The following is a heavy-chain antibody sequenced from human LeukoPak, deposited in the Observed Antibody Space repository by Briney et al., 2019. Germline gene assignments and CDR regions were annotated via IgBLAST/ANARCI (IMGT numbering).Heavy chain of an antibody. V-gene: IGHV1-69*01. Sequence: SVQVSCKASGGTFSSYAISWVRQAPGQGLEWMGGIIPIFGTANYAQKFQGRVTITADESTSTAYMELSSLRSEDTAVYYCARVLLVGATSGMDVWGQGTTVTVSS. CDR2: IIPIFGTA. D-gene: IGHD1-26*01. CDR3: ARVLLVGATSGMDV. J-gene: IGHJ6*02. CDR1: GGTFSSYA.